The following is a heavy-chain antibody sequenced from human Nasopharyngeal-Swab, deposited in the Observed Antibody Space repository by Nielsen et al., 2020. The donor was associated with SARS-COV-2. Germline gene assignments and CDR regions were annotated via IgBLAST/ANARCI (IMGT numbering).Heavy chain of an antibody. J-gene: IGHJ5*02. CDR3: ARRATRDGYNYEVDP. Sequence: GESLKISCMASGYSFVNHWIGWVCQKPGKGLEWMGMVYPGNSEVAYSPYFQGQVTISADKSINTAYLQWKSLRASDNAMYFCARRATRDGYNYEVDPWGQGTLVTVSS. CDR2: VYPGNSEV. CDR1: GYSFVNHW. V-gene: IGHV5-51*01. D-gene: IGHD5-24*01.